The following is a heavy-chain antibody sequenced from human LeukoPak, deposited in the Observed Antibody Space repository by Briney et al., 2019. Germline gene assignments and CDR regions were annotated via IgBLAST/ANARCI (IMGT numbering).Heavy chain of an antibody. Sequence: PSQTLSLTCTVSGGSISSGSYYWSWIRQPAGKGLEWIGRIYTSGSTNYNPSLKSRVTISVDTSKNQFSLKLSSVTAADTAVYYCASRGYSSGWYDCWGQGTLVTVSS. V-gene: IGHV4-61*02. CDR2: IYTSGST. CDR1: GGSISSGSYY. J-gene: IGHJ4*02. CDR3: ASRGYSSGWYDC. D-gene: IGHD6-19*01.